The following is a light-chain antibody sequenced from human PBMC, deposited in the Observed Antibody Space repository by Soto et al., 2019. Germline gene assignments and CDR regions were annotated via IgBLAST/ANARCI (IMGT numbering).Light chain of an antibody. V-gene: IGKV3-20*01. J-gene: IGKJ2*01. CDR1: QSVSSSY. CDR2: GAS. CDR3: QQYGSSPPYT. Sequence: EIVLTQSPGTLSLSPGERATLSCRASQSVSSSYVAWYQQQPGQAPRLLIYGASSRAAGIPDRFSGSGAGTDFTLTISRLEPDDFAVYYCQQYGSSPPYTFGQGTKLEIK.